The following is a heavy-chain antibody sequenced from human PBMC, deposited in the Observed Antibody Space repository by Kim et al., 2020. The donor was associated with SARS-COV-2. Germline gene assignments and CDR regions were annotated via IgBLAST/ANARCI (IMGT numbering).Heavy chain of an antibody. V-gene: IGHV3-11*01. J-gene: IGHJ3*02. Sequence: YDSDAVRGRYTISRDSADNSRYLQMHSLRAEDTAMYYCARENYGDYAFDIWGQGTMVTVSS. D-gene: IGHD4-17*01. CDR3: ARENYGDYAFDI.